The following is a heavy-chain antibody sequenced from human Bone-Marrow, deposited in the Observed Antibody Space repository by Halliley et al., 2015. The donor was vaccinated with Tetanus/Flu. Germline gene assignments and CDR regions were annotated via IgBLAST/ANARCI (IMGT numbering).Heavy chain of an antibody. CDR1: GGSISSGGYS. V-gene: IGHV4-31*03. CDR3: ARDYGSYYRYFDY. Sequence: TLSLTCTVFGGSISSGGYSWNWIRQRPGEGLEWIGLIFDSGTTYYNPSLESRLTISVDRSKNRVSLKVTSVTAADTAVYFCARDYGSYYRYFDYWGRGTLFTVSS. J-gene: IGHJ4*02. D-gene: IGHD1-26*01. CDR2: IFDSGTT.